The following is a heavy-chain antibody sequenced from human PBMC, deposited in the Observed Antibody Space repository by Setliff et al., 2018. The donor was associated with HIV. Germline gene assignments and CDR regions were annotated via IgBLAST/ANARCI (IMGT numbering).Heavy chain of an antibody. CDR2: INHSGST. V-gene: IGHV4-34*01. D-gene: IGHD3-3*01. CDR1: GGSFSGYY. CDR3: ARIFGDQGYYYGMDV. Sequence: PSETLSLTCAVYGGSFSGYYWNWIRQPPGKGLEWIGDINHSGSTNYNSSFKSRVTISVDTSKKQFSLRLNSVTAADTAVYYCARIFGDQGYYYGMDVWGQGTTVTVSS. J-gene: IGHJ6*02.